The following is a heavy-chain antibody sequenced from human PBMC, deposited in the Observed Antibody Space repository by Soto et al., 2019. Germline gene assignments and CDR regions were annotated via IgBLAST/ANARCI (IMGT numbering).Heavy chain of an antibody. D-gene: IGHD6-19*01. CDR2: ISAYNANT. Sequence: QVQLVQSGTEVKKPGASVKVSCKASGYRFTSYGISWVRQAPGQGLEGMGWISAYNANTNYAQKVQGRVTMTTDTYASTAYMEMRSLRSDDTAVYFYARDHDLTSGRCFFRPVTNWGQGTLVTVSS. J-gene: IGHJ4*02. CDR3: ARDHDLTSGRCFFRPVTN. V-gene: IGHV1-18*01. CDR1: GYRFTSYG.